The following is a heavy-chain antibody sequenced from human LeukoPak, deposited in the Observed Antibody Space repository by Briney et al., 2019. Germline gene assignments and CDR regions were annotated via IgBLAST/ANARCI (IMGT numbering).Heavy chain of an antibody. D-gene: IGHD3-22*01. V-gene: IGHV4-34*01. J-gene: IGHJ5*02. CDR2: INHSGST. CDR3: ARWSSNYYDTSGRRFDP. CDR1: GGSLSDYY. Sequence: PSETLSHTCAVYGGSLSDYYWSWIRQPPGKGLEWIGEINHSGSTNYNPSLKRRVTISVDTSKNQFSLKLSSVTAADTAVYYCARWSSNYYDTSGRRFDPWGQGTLVTVSS.